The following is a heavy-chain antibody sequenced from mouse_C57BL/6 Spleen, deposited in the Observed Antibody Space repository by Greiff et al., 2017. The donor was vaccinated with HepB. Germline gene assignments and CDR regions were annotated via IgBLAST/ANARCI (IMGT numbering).Heavy chain of an antibody. CDR3: ARWYYGSSYSYYAMDY. CDR2: ISSGSSTI. CDR1: GFTFSDDG. Sequence: EVQLVESGGGLVKPGGSLKLSCAASGFTFSDDGMHWVRQAPEKGLEWVAYISSGSSTISYADTVKGRFTISRDNAKNTLFLQMTSRRAEDTAMYYCARWYYGSSYSYYAMDYWGQRTSVTVSS. V-gene: IGHV5-17*01. D-gene: IGHD1-1*01. J-gene: IGHJ4*01.